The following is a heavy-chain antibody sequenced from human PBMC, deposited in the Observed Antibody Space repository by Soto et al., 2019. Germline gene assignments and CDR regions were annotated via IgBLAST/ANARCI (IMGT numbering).Heavy chain of an antibody. V-gene: IGHV6-1*01. J-gene: IGHJ3*02. CDR1: GDSVSSNSTA. CDR3: ARDRSIVVVPAAIXAFDI. CDR2: TYYRSKWYN. Sequence: SQTLSLTCAISGDSVSSNSTAWNWIRQSPSRGLEWLGRTYYRSKWYNDYAVSVKSRITINPDTSKNQFSLLLNSVTPEDTAVFYFARDRSIVVVPAAIXAFDIWGQGTMVTVSS. D-gene: IGHD2-2*01.